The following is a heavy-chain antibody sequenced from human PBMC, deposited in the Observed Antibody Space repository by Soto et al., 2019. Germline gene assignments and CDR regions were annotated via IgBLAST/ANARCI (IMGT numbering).Heavy chain of an antibody. CDR3: ARGYCSSTICYIWDNWFDP. Sequence: QVQLQESGPGLVKPSETLSLTCTVSGGSISSYYWSWIRQPPGKGLEWIGYIYYSGRTNYNPSLQSRVTISVDTATNQFSLKLSSVTAADTAVYYCARGYCSSTICYIWDNWFDPWGQGTLVTVSS. V-gene: IGHV4-59*01. D-gene: IGHD2-2*02. J-gene: IGHJ5*02. CDR1: GGSISSYY. CDR2: IYYSGRT.